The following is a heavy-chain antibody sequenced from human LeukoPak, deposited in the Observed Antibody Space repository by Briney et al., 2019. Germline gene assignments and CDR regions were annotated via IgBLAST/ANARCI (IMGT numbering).Heavy chain of an antibody. Sequence: GGSLRLSCAASGFTFSDYYMSWIRQAAGKGLMWVSRIKSDGSWTNYADSVRGRFTISRDNAKNTLFLQMVGLRAEDTAIYYCVRDGDAYDFDLWGQGILVTVSS. V-gene: IGHV3-74*01. CDR2: IKSDGSWT. D-gene: IGHD5-12*01. CDR1: GFTFSDYY. CDR3: VRDGDAYDFDL. J-gene: IGHJ4*02.